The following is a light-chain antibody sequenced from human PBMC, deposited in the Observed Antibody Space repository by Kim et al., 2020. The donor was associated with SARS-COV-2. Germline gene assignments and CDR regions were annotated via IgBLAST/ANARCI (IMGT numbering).Light chain of an antibody. CDR2: QDS. Sequence: SPGQTASITCSGDKLGDKYACWYQQKPGQSPVLVIYQDSKRPSGIPERFSGSNSGNTATLTINGTQAMDEADYYCQAWDSSTAWVFGGGTKLTVL. CDR1: KLGDKY. CDR3: QAWDSSTAWV. V-gene: IGLV3-1*01. J-gene: IGLJ3*02.